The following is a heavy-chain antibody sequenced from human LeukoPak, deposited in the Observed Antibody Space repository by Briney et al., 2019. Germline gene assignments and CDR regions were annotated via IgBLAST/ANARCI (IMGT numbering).Heavy chain of an antibody. V-gene: IGHV3-48*03. D-gene: IGHD3-16*02. J-gene: IGHJ3*02. CDR3: AREGGFGYDDAFDT. CDR2: ISGSGSSI. Sequence: SGGSLRLSCTASGFTFSTYEMNWVRQAPGKGLEWISYISGSGSSIFYAGSLQGRFTVSRDNAKNSVYLQMNSLRAEDTAVYYCAREGGFGYDDAFDTWGHGTTVTVSS. CDR1: GFTFSTYE.